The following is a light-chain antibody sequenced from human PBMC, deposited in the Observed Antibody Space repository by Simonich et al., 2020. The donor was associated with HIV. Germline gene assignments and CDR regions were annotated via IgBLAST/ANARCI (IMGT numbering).Light chain of an antibody. CDR3: MQALQTPRT. J-gene: IGKJ1*01. V-gene: IGKV2-29*03. CDR1: QSLLPSDGKTY. CDR2: EVS. Sequence: DIVMTQTPLSLSVTPGQPASISCKSSQSLLPSDGKTYLYWYLQKPGQSPQLLIYEVSKRVYGVPDRFSGSGSGTDFTLKISRVEAEDVGVYYCMQALQTPRTFGQGTKVEIK.